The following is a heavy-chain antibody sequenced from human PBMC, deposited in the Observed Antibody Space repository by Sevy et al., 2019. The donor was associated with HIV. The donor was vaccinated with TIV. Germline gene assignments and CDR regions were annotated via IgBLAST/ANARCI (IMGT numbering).Heavy chain of an antibody. CDR2: IKSKTDGGTT. CDR1: GFTFSNAW. V-gene: IGHV3-15*01. Sequence: GGSLRLSCAASGFTFSNAWMSWVRQAPGKGLEWVGRIKSKTDGGTTDYGAPVKGRFTISRDDSKSTLYLQMNSLKPEDTAVYYCTTDAAELTMVQGVIHPWGHYYGMDVWGQGTTVTVTS. J-gene: IGHJ6*02. D-gene: IGHD3-10*01. CDR3: TTDAAELTMVQGVIHPWGHYYGMDV.